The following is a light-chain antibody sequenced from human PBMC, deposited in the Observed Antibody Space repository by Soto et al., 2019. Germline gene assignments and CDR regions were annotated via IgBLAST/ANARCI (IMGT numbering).Light chain of an antibody. Sequence: QSVLTQPPSVSGAPGQRVTISCTGSSSNVGAGYAVHWYQQLTGAAPNLLIYGNNNRPSGVPDRFSGSQSDTSASLAITGLQAEDEADYYCQTADTSLSVVFGGGTKLTVL. CDR1: SSNVGAGYA. J-gene: IGLJ2*01. V-gene: IGLV1-40*01. CDR3: QTADTSLSVV. CDR2: GNN.